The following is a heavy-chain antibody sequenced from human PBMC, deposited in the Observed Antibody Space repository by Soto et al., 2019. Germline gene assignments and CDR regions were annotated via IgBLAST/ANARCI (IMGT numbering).Heavy chain of an antibody. CDR1: GFTFSSYS. Sequence: EVQLVESGGGLVKPGGSLRLSCAASGFTFSSYSMNWVRQAPGKGLEWVSSISSSSSYIYYADSVKGRFTISRDNAKNSLYLQMNSLRAEDTAVYYCARDPAVYSSSWPKNYYYYGMDVWGQGTTVTVSS. V-gene: IGHV3-21*01. J-gene: IGHJ6*02. CDR2: ISSSSSYI. CDR3: ARDPAVYSSSWPKNYYYYGMDV. D-gene: IGHD6-13*01.